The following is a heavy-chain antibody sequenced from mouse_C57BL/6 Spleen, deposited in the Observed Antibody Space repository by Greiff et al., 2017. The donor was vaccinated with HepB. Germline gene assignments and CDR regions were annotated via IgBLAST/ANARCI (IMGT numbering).Heavy chain of an antibody. CDR3: ALPITTVVEDWYFDV. V-gene: IGHV1-50*01. D-gene: IGHD1-1*01. CDR1: GYTFTSYW. CDR2: IDPSDSYT. J-gene: IGHJ1*03. Sequence: VQLQQPGAELVKPGASVKLSCKASGYTFTSYWMQWVKQRPGQGLEWIGEIDPSDSYTNYNQKFKGKATLTVDTSSSTAYMQLSSLTSEDSAVYYCALPITTVVEDWYFDVWGTGTTVTVSS.